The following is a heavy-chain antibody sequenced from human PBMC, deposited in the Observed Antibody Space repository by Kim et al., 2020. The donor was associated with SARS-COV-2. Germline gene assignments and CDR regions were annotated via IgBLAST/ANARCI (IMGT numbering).Heavy chain of an antibody. Sequence: GGSLRLSCAASGFTFSSYAMHWVRQAPGKGLEWVAVISYDGSNKYYADSVKGRFIITRDNSKNTLYLQMNSLRAEATAVYYCARDGNYYGSSLGYFDLWGRGTLLTVSS. D-gene: IGHD3-10*01. CDR3: ARDGNYYGSSLGYFDL. J-gene: IGHJ2*01. CDR1: GFTFSSYA. CDR2: ISYDGSNK. V-gene: IGHV3-30*04.